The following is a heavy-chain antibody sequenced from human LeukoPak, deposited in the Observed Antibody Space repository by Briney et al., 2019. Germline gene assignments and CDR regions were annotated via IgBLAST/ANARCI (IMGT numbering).Heavy chain of an antibody. CDR2: ISYDGSNK. CDR3: ARDSGYLDY. Sequence: GSLRLSCAASGFTFNSYAMHWVRQAPGKGLEWVAVISYDGSNKYYADSVKGRFTISRDNSKNTLYLQMNSLRAEDTAVYFCARDSGYLDYWGQGTLVTVSS. D-gene: IGHD3-22*01. CDR1: GFTFNSYA. J-gene: IGHJ4*02. V-gene: IGHV3-30*04.